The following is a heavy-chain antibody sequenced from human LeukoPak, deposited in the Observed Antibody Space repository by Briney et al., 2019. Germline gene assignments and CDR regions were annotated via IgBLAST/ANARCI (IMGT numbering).Heavy chain of an antibody. D-gene: IGHD2-15*01. V-gene: IGHV3-23*01. CDR1: GFTFSSYA. CDR2: VSGSGGST. Sequence: QPGGSLRLSCAASGFTFSSYAMSWVRQAPGKGLEWVSAVSGSGGSTYYADSVKGRFTISRDNSKNTLYLQMNSLRAEDTAVYYCAKEKPATGLPRGPFDYWGQGTLVTVSS. J-gene: IGHJ4*02. CDR3: AKEKPATGLPRGPFDY.